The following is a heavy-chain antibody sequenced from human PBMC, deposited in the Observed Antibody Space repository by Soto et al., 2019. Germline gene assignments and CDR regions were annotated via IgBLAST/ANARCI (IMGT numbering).Heavy chain of an antibody. CDR3: ARDKVTGLDAFDI. CDR1: GFMFGSHG. CDR2: VSDEGSDK. V-gene: IGHV3-30*03. J-gene: IGHJ3*02. D-gene: IGHD2-21*02. Sequence: SLRLSCTVSGFMFGSHGMHWVRQAPGKGLEWVAFVSDEGSDKFYADSVKGRVTVSRDNAKNSMYLQMNSLRAEDTDVYYCARDKVTGLDAFDIWGQGTMVTVS.